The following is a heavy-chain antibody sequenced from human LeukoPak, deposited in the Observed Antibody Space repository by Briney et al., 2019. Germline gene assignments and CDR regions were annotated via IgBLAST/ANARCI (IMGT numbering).Heavy chain of an antibody. Sequence: ASVKVSCKASGYTFTGYYMHWVRQAPGQGLEWMGRINPNSGGTNYAQKFQGRVTMTRDTSISTAYMELSRLRSDDTAVYYCARETMIVVVTQPNFDYWGQRTLVTVSS. D-gene: IGHD3-22*01. V-gene: IGHV1-2*06. CDR2: INPNSGGT. CDR1: GYTFTGYY. J-gene: IGHJ4*02. CDR3: ARETMIVVVTQPNFDY.